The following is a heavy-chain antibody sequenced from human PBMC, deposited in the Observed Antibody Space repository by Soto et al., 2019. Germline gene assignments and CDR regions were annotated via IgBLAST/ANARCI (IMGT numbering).Heavy chain of an antibody. D-gene: IGHD3-10*01. CDR3: ARGLMYYGSGSYFPYYGMDV. V-gene: IGHV4-31*03. CDR2: IYYSGST. CDR1: GGSISSGGYY. J-gene: IGHJ6*02. Sequence: SSETLSLTCTVSGGSISSGGYYWSWIRQHPGKGLEWIGYIYYSGSTYYNPSLKSRVTISVDTSKNQFSLKLSSVTAADTAVYYCARGLMYYGSGSYFPYYGMDVWGQGTTVTVSS.